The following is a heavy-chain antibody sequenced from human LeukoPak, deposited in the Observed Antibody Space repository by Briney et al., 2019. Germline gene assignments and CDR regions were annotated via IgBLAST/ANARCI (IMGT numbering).Heavy chain of an antibody. CDR3: ARDRNYCSSDRCYDAFDI. V-gene: IGHV3-7*01. D-gene: IGHD2-15*01. Sequence: GGSLRLSCVASGFNISPFWMTWVRQAPDKGLEWGANIRGDGSRLYYVASVKGRFTNSRDNAKNSLYLQMSNLRADDTSVYYCARDRNYCSSDRCYDAFDIWGQGTMVTVSS. J-gene: IGHJ3*02. CDR2: IRGDGSRL. CDR1: GFNISPFW.